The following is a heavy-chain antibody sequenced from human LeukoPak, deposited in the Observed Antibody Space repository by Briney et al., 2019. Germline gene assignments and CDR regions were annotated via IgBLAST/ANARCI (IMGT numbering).Heavy chain of an antibody. J-gene: IGHJ4*02. Sequence: GESLKISCKGSGYSFTSYWIGWVRQMPGKGLEWMGIIYPGDSDTRYSPSFQGQVTISADKSISTAYLQWSSLKASDTAMYYCARRYSYEEGRYYFDYWGQGTLVTVSS. CDR2: IYPGDSDT. D-gene: IGHD5-18*01. CDR3: ARRYSYEEGRYYFDY. V-gene: IGHV5-51*01. CDR1: GYSFTSYW.